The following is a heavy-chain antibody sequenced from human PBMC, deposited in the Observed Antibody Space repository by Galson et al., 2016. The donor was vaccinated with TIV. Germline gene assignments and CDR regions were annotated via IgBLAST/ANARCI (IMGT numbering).Heavy chain of an antibody. CDR1: GFTFDNYP. Sequence: SLRLSCAASGFTFDNYPMHWVRHAPGKGLEWVSVINWKGNSVNYADSVRGRFTISRDNAKNSLYLQMNSLTPEDTALYYCAKSSRPDASMDYYYYHGMDVWGRGTTVIVSS. CDR3: AKSSRPDASMDYYYYHGMDV. CDR2: INWKGNSV. V-gene: IGHV3-9*01. D-gene: IGHD5-18*01. J-gene: IGHJ6*02.